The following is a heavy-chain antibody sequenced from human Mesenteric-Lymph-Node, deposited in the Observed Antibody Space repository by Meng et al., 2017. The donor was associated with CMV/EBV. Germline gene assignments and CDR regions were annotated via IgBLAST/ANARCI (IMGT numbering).Heavy chain of an antibody. CDR2: ISVDSATI. V-gene: IGHV3-48*04. CDR3: ARSRQNDY. J-gene: IGHJ4*02. Sequence: GGSLRLSCAASGFTFSNYAMNWVRQAPGKGLEWISYISVDSATIYYADSVKGRFTISRDNARNSLYLQMNSLRAEDTAVYYCARSRQNDYWGQGTLVTVSS. CDR1: GFTFSNYA.